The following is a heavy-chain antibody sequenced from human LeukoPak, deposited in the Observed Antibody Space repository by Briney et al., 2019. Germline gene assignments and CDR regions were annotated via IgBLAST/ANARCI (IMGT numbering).Heavy chain of an antibody. Sequence: GGSLRLSCEASGFTFSDYGFHWVRQAPGKGLEWVAVVRYNGIHHYYAGPVAGRFTIYRDNSKNTSYLQMNSLRVEDTALYHCAKDLFSGVSSRLDPWGQGTLVSVSS. J-gene: IGHJ5*01. CDR1: GFTFSDYG. CDR2: VRYNGIHH. D-gene: IGHD2-8*01. V-gene: IGHV3-33*06. CDR3: AKDLFSGVSSRLDP.